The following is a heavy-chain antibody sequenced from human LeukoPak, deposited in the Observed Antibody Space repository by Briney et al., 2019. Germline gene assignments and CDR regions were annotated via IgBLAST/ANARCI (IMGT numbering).Heavy chain of an antibody. Sequence: GGSLRLSCAASGFTFSDYYMSWIRQAPGKGLEWVSYISSSGSTIYYADSVKGRFTIPRDNAKNSLYLQMNSLRAEDTAVYYCARDRRGVVVPAASSLFDYWGQGTLVTVSS. V-gene: IGHV3-11*04. CDR1: GFTFSDYY. CDR2: ISSSGSTI. D-gene: IGHD2-2*01. CDR3: ARDRRGVVVPAASSLFDY. J-gene: IGHJ4*02.